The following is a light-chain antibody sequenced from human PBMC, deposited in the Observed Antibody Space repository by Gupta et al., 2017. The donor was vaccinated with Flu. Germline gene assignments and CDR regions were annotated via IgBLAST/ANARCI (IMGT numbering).Light chain of an antibody. CDR2: DVS. V-gene: IGLV2-11*01. CDR1: SIDVGGYNY. Sequence: QSALTQPRSVSGSPGQSVTISCTGTSIDVGGYNYVSWYQQHTGKAPKLMIYDVSKRPSGVPDRFSGSKSGNTASLTISGLQAEDEADYYCCSYAGSYSWVFGGGTKLTVL. CDR3: CSYAGSYSWV. J-gene: IGLJ3*02.